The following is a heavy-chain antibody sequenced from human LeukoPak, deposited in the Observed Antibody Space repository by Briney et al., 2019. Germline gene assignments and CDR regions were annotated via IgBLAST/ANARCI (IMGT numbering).Heavy chain of an antibody. V-gene: IGHV4-38-2*02. D-gene: IGHD6-19*01. CDR3: ARETEKQWQY. Sequence: NPSETLSLTCTVSGGSISSYYWSWIRQPPGKGPEWIASIFHTGSTYYNPSLKSRVTISVDTSNNQFSLRLNSVTAADTALYYCARETEKQWQYWGQGTVVTVSS. CDR2: IFHTGST. CDR1: GGSISSYY. J-gene: IGHJ4*03.